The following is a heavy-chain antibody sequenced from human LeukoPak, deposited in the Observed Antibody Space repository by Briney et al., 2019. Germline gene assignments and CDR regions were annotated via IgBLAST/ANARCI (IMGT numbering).Heavy chain of an antibody. CDR3: ARVEAYSSSPRDY. CDR1: GFTFSSYG. CDR2: ISPSGDIA. D-gene: IGHD6-6*01. J-gene: IGHJ4*02. Sequence: QPGGSLRLSCEASGFTFSSYGMNWVRQAPGKGLGWVSGISPSGDIAYYADSVKGQLTISRDNAKNSLYLQMNSLRAEDTAVYYCARVEAYSSSPRDYWGQGTLVTVSS. V-gene: IGHV3-48*03.